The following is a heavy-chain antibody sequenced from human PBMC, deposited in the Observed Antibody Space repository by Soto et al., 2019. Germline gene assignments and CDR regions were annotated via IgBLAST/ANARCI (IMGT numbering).Heavy chain of an antibody. J-gene: IGHJ3*02. V-gene: IGHV5-51*01. CDR2: IYPGDSDT. CDR3: ARLEYYDILTGYSTPLDI. Sequence: GESLKISCKGSGYSFTSYWIGWVRQMPGKGLEWMGIIYPGDSDTRYSPSFQGQVTISADKSISTAYLQWSSLKASDTAMFYCARLEYYDILTGYSTPLDIWGQGTMVTVSS. CDR1: GYSFTSYW. D-gene: IGHD3-9*01.